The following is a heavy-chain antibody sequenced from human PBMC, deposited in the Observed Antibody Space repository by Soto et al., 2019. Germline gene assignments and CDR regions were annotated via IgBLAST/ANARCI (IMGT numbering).Heavy chain of an antibody. V-gene: IGHV3-15*01. Sequence: EVQLVEPGGGLVKPGGSLRLSCAASGITFTNAWMGWVRQAPGKGLEWIGRLKSRRDGGASDYAAPVKGRFSISKDESKNTLYLQMNSLKTDDTAVYHCTTDGGVSAYPLFWAWGQGTLVTVSS. CDR2: LKSRRDGGAS. CDR1: GITFTNAW. J-gene: IGHJ5*02. D-gene: IGHD2-8*02. CDR3: TTDGGVSAYPLFWA.